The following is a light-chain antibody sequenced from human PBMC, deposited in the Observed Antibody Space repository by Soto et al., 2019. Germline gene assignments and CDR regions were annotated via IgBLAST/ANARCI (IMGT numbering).Light chain of an antibody. J-gene: IGKJ1*01. V-gene: IGKV1-5*01. CDR2: DAS. CDR1: QSISSW. Sequence: DIQMTQSPSTLSASVGDRVTITCRASQSISSWLAWYQQKPGKAPKLLIYDASSLESGVPSRFSGSGSGTEFTHTISSLQPDDFATYYCQQYNCYSTWTFGQGTKVEIK. CDR3: QQYNCYSTWT.